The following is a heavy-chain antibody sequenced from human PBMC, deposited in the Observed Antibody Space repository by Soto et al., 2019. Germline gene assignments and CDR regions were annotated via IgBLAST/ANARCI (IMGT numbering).Heavy chain of an antibody. V-gene: IGHV1-8*01. CDR3: ARGNSYYDILTGYFRGNWFDP. CDR2: MNPNSGNT. Sequence: GASVKVSCKASGYTFTSYDINWVRQATGQGLEWMGWMNPNSGNTGYAQKFQGRVTMTRNTSISTAYMELSSLRSEDTAVYYCARGNSYYDILTGYFRGNWFDPWGQGTLVTVSS. D-gene: IGHD3-9*01. CDR1: GYTFTSYD. J-gene: IGHJ5*02.